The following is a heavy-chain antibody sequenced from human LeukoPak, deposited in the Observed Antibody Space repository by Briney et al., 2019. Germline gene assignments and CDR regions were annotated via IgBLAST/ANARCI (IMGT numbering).Heavy chain of an antibody. CDR3: ARDPGRCSSTSCFNAFDI. CDR1: GFTFSSYA. J-gene: IGHJ3*02. CDR2: ISYDGSNK. Sequence: PGRSLRLSCAASGFTFSSYAMHWVRQAPGKGLEWVSVISYDGSNKYYADSVKGRFTISRDNSKNTLYLQMNSLRAEDTAVYYCARDPGRCSSTSCFNAFDIWGQGTMVTVSS. V-gene: IGHV3-30-3*01. D-gene: IGHD2-2*01.